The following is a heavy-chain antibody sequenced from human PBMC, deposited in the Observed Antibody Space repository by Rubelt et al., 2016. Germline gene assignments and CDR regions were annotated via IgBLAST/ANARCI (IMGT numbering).Heavy chain of an antibody. CDR1: GYTFTSYG. CDR3: ARDLPTSGDWNYPMEVDY. D-gene: IGHD1-7*01. J-gene: IGHJ4*02. V-gene: IGHV1-18*01. Sequence: QVQLVQSGAEVKKPGASVKVSCKASGYTFTSYGISWVRQAPGQGLEWMGWISAYNGNTKYSQKFQGRVTIPRDTSASTAYMVLSSLRSEDTAVYYCARDLPTSGDWNYPMEVDYWGQGTLVTVSS. CDR2: ISAYNGNT.